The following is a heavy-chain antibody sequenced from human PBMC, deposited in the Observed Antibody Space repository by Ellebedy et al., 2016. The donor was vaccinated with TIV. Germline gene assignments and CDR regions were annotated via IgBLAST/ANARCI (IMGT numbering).Heavy chain of an antibody. CDR1: GGSISSYY. J-gene: IGHJ5*02. CDR2: IYTSGST. Sequence: SETLSLXXTVSGGSISSYYWSWIRQPAGKGLEWIGRIYTSGSTNYNPSLKSRVTMSVDTSKNQFSLKLSSVTAADTAVYYCARGSSTSLRHWFNPWGQGTLVTVSS. V-gene: IGHV4-4*07. CDR3: ARGSSTSLRHWFNP. D-gene: IGHD2-2*01.